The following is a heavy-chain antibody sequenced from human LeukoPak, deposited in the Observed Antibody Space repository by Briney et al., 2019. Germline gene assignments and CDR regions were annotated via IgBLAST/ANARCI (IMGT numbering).Heavy chain of an antibody. CDR3: AGPPQASSFDI. D-gene: IGHD3-10*01. Sequence: GGSLRLSCAASEFTFSSYNMNWVRQAPGKGLEWVANIKPDGSKTNYVDSVKGRFTISRDNAKRSLYLQMNSLRAEDTAVYYCAGPPQASSFDIWGQGTMVTVSS. V-gene: IGHV3-7*01. CDR2: IKPDGSKT. CDR1: EFTFSSYN. J-gene: IGHJ3*02.